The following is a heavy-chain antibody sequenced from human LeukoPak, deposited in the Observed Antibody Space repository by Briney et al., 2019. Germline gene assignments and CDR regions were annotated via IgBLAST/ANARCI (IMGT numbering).Heavy chain of an antibody. D-gene: IGHD5-18*01. CDR2: IFYSGST. Sequence: SETLSLTCTVSGGSIRGYYWGCMRQPPGKGLEWIGYIFYSGSTTHNPSLKSRVTMSIDTPKNQFSLKVSSVTAADTAVYYCARDKQPGDYWGQGTLVTVSS. V-gene: IGHV4-59*01. J-gene: IGHJ4*02. CDR1: GGSIRGYY. CDR3: ARDKQPGDY.